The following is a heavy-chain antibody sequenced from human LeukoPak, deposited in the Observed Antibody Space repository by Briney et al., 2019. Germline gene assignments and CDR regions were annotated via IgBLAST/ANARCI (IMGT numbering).Heavy chain of an antibody. CDR3: AREMVAAPGDY. D-gene: IGHD6-13*01. CDR2: INWNGGST. J-gene: IGHJ4*02. Sequence: GGSLRLSCAASGFTFSTYAMSWVRRAPGKGLEWVSGINWNGGSTGYADSVKGRFTISRDNAKNSLYLQMNSLRAEDTALYYCAREMVAAPGDYWGQGTLVTVSS. V-gene: IGHV3-20*04. CDR1: GFTFSTYA.